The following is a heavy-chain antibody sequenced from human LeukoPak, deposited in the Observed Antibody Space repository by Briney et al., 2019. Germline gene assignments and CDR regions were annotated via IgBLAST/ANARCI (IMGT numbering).Heavy chain of an antibody. CDR1: GASISSGNW. J-gene: IGHJ4*02. D-gene: IGHD4-23*01. Sequence: ETLSLTCTVSGASISSGNWWSWVRQPPGKGLEWIGEVLHGGSANYNPSLKSRVTMSVDKSGNQFSLNLISVTAADTAVYYCLYGGNSRDWLYWGQGTLVTVSS. CDR3: LYGGNSRDWLY. CDR2: VLHGGSA. V-gene: IGHV4-4*02.